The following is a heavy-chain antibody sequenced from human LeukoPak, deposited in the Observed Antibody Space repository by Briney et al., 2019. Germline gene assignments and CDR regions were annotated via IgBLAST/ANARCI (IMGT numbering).Heavy chain of an antibody. CDR2: IIPIFGTA. CDR1: GGTFSSYA. Sequence: SVKVSCKASGGTFSSYAISWVRQAPGQGLEWMGGIIPIFGTANYAQKFQGRVTITADESTSTAYMELSSLRSEDTAVYYCASSLYYYDSSGYDYYCGMDVWGQGTTVTVSS. J-gene: IGHJ6*02. D-gene: IGHD3-22*01. V-gene: IGHV1-69*13. CDR3: ASSLYYYDSSGYDYYCGMDV.